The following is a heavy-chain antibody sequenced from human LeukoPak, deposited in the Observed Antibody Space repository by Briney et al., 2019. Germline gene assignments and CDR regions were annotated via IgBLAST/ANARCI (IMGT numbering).Heavy chain of an antibody. CDR2: IYSGGST. J-gene: IGHJ4*02. D-gene: IGHD4-11*01. Sequence: PGGSLRLSCDVSGFASSSYVMSWVRQAPGKGLEWVSVIYSGGSTYYADSVKGRFTISRDNSKNTLYLQMNSLRAEDTAVYYCARALADYSNYFGPDPPFDYWGQGTLVTVSS. CDR1: GFASSSYV. CDR3: ARALADYSNYFGPDPPFDY. V-gene: IGHV3-53*01.